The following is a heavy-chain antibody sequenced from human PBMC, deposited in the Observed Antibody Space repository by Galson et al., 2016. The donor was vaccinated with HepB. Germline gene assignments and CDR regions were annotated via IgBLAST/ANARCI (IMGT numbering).Heavy chain of an antibody. CDR1: GDSFNRYS. D-gene: IGHD3-9*01. CDR2: IIPIFGTP. J-gene: IGHJ4*02. CDR3: ATLSYDVVTGYQYFFDH. V-gene: IGHV1-69*13. Sequence: SVKVSCKASGDSFNRYSISWVRQAPGHGLEWMGGIIPIFGTPDYAQKLQGRVIITADVSTSTSYMELSSLRFEDTAVYYSATLSYDVVTGYQYFFDHWGQGTLVTVSS.